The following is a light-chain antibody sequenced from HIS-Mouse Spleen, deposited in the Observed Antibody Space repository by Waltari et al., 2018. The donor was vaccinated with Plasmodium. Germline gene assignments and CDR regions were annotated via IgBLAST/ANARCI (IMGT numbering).Light chain of an antibody. V-gene: IGLV2-8*01. J-gene: IGLJ1*01. Sequence: QSALTQPPSASGSPGQSVTISCTGTRSAVGGYNYFSWYQQHPGKAPKLMIYEVSKRPSGVPDRFSGSKSGNTASLTVSGLQAEDEADYYCSSYAGSSVFGTGTKVTVL. CDR1: RSAVGGYNY. CDR2: EVS. CDR3: SSYAGSSV.